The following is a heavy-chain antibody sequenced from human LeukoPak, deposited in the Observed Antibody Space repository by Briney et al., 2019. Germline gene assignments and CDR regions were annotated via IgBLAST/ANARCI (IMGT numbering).Heavy chain of an antibody. CDR3: ARHRLPRVYYDRSGYYHDGFDI. J-gene: IGHJ3*02. CDR1: GYTFTSYG. Sequence: ASVKVSCKPSGYTFTSYGINWVRQAPGQGLEWMGWISTYNGHTNYAQTLQGRVTMTTDTSTTTANMELRSLRSDDTAVYYCARHRLPRVYYDRSGYYHDGFDIWGQGTMVTVSS. CDR2: ISTYNGHT. D-gene: IGHD3-22*01. V-gene: IGHV1-18*01.